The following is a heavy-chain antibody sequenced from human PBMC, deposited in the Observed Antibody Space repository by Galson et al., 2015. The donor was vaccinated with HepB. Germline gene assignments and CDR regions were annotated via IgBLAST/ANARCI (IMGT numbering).Heavy chain of an antibody. CDR1: GYSFTSYW. V-gene: IGHV5-51*03. Sequence: QSGAEVKKPGESLKISCKGSGYSFTSYWIGWVRQMPGRGLEWMGIIYPGDSDTRYSPSFQGQVTISADKSISTAYLQWSSLKASDTAMYYCARPSCSSTSCPSSGAFDIWGQGTMVTVSS. CDR3: ARPSCSSTSCPSSGAFDI. J-gene: IGHJ3*02. CDR2: IYPGDSDT. D-gene: IGHD2-2*01.